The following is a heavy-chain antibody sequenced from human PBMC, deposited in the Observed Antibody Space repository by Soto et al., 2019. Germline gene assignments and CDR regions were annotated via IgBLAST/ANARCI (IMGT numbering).Heavy chain of an antibody. J-gene: IGHJ4*02. CDR1: GGSVSSGSHY. V-gene: IGHV4-61*01. CDR2: VYYSGST. Sequence: QVQLQESGPGLVKPSETLSLTCTVSGGSVSSGSHYWSWIRQPPGKRLEWVGYVYYSGSTNYNPSLQSRVTKSVDTSKFQFSLKLHSVTAAYTAVYYCARGHDFWSGFSYFAYWGQGTLVTVSS. CDR3: ARGHDFWSGFSYFAY. D-gene: IGHD3-3*01.